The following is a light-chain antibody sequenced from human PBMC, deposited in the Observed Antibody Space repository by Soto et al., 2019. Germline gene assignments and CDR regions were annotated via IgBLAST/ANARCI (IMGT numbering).Light chain of an antibody. CDR2: LGS. V-gene: IGKV2-28*01. CDR1: QSLLHSNGYNY. Sequence: DIVMTQSPLSLPVTPGEPASISCRSSQSLLHSNGYNYLDWYLQQPGKSPKLLIYLGSNRASGVPDRLSGSGSGTDFTLKIRRVEAEDVGVYYCMQPLQSWTFGQGTKVDIK. J-gene: IGKJ1*01. CDR3: MQPLQSWT.